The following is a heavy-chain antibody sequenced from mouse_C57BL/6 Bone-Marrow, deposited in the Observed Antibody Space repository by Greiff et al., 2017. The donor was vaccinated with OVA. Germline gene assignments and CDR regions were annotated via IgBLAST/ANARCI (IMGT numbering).Heavy chain of an antibody. CDR2: IRLKSDNYAT. Sequence: EVKVEESGGGLVQPGGSMKLSCVASGFTFSNYWMNWVRQSPEKGLEWVAQIRLKSDNYATHYAESVKGRFTISSEDSKSSVYLQMNNLRADDTGIYYCRGAPYYFDYWGQGTTLTVSS. V-gene: IGHV6-3*01. CDR1: GFTFSNYW. CDR3: RGAPYYFDY. J-gene: IGHJ2*01.